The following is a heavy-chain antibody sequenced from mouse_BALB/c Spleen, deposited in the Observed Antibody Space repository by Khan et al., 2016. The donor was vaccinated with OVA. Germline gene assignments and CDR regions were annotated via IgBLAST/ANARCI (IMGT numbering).Heavy chain of an antibody. Sequence: EVQLQESGPGLVKPSLSLSLTCTVTGYSITSEYAWNWIRQSPGNQLEWMGYIDYSGNTRFNPSLKSRTSITRDTFTNQFFLQLNSVTAEDTATYYCARKDYYDYDPATYWGQGTLVTVSA. CDR2: IDYSGNT. CDR1: GYSITSEYA. CDR3: ARKDYYDYDPATY. D-gene: IGHD2-4*01. V-gene: IGHV3-2*02. J-gene: IGHJ3*01.